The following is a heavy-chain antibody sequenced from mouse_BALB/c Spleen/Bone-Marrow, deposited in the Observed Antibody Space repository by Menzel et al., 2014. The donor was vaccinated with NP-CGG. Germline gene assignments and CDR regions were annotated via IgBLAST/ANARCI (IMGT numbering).Heavy chain of an antibody. D-gene: IGHD1-2*01. CDR3: ARGGEFITSAFDY. V-gene: IGHV2-9*02. J-gene: IGHJ2*01. Sequence: VKLVESGPGLVAPSQSLSITCTVSGFSLTSSGVHWVRQPPGKGLEWLGVIWAGGSTNYNSALMPRLSISKDNSKSQVFLKMNSLQTDDTAMYYCARGGEFITSAFDYWGQGTTLTVSS. CDR1: GFSLTSSG. CDR2: IWAGGST.